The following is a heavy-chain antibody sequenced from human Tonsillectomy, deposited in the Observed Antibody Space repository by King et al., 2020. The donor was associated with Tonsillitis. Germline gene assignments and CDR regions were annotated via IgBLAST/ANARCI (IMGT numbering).Heavy chain of an antibody. CDR1: GGSISSYY. J-gene: IGHJ5*02. Sequence: QLQESGPGLVKPSETLSLTCTVSGGSISSYYWSWIRQPAGKGLEWIGRIYTSGSTNYNPSLQSRVTMTVDTSQNQFSLKLSSVTAADTAVYYCARAGWFGELFPGWFDPWGQGTLVTVSS. V-gene: IGHV4-4*07. CDR3: ARAGWFGELFPGWFDP. CDR2: IYTSGST. D-gene: IGHD3-10*01.